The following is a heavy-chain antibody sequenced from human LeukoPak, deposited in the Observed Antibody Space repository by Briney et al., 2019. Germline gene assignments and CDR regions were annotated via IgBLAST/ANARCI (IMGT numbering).Heavy chain of an antibody. CDR3: ARRMQPYYFDY. CDR1: GGSISSGGYS. V-gene: IGHV4-30-2*01. Sequence: SQTLSLTCAVSGGSISSGGYSWSWIRQPPGKGLEWIGYIYHSGSTYYNPSLKSRVTISIDTSKNQFSLRLSSVTAADTAVYYCARRMQPYYFDYWGQGALVTVSS. J-gene: IGHJ4*02. D-gene: IGHD1-14*01. CDR2: IYHSGST.